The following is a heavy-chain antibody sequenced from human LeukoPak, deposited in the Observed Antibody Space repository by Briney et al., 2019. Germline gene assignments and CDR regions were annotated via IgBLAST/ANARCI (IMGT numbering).Heavy chain of an antibody. CDR2: ISGSGGST. CDR3: AKPPIRAYSYGPFDY. CDR1: GFTFSRYG. J-gene: IGHJ4*02. D-gene: IGHD5-18*01. Sequence: GGSLRLSCAASGFTFSRYGMSCVPHAPGKGRECVSAISGSGGSTYYTDPVKGRFTISRDNSKNTLYVEMNSLRAEDTAIYYCAKPPIRAYSYGPFDYWGQGTLVTVSS. V-gene: IGHV3-23*01.